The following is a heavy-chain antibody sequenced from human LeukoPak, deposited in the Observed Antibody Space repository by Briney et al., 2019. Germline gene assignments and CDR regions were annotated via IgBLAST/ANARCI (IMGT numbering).Heavy chain of an antibody. CDR1: GGTFSSYA. CDR2: IIPILGIA. J-gene: IGHJ4*02. D-gene: IGHD5-18*01. Sequence: VASVKVSCKASGGTFSSYAISWVRQAPGQGLEWMGRIIPILGIANYAQKFQGRVTITADKSTSTACMELSSLRSEDTAVYYCARDGYSYGYGENWGQGTLVAVSS. CDR3: ARDGYSYGYGEN. V-gene: IGHV1-69*04.